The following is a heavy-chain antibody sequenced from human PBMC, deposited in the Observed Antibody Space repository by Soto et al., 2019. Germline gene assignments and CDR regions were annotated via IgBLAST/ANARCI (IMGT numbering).Heavy chain of an antibody. Sequence: RASVKVSCKVSGYTLTELSMHWVRQAPGKGLEWMGGFDPEDGETIYAQKFQGRVTMTGDTSTDTAYMELSSLRSEDTAVYYCATTIFGVVITRPYYYYGMDVWGQGTTVTVSS. CDR2: FDPEDGET. CDR3: ATTIFGVVITRPYYYYGMDV. CDR1: GYTLTELS. D-gene: IGHD3-3*01. J-gene: IGHJ6*02. V-gene: IGHV1-24*01.